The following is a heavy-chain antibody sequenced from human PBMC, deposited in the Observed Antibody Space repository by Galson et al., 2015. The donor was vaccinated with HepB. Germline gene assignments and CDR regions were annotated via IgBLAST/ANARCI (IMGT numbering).Heavy chain of an antibody. J-gene: IGHJ4*02. CDR1: GSTFTGYY. V-gene: IGHV1-2*02. CDR2: INPNSGGT. CDR3: ARGETGTLLLGY. D-gene: IGHD1-7*01. Sequence: SVTVSCKASGSTFTGYYMHWVRQAPGQGLEWMGWINPNSGGTNYAQKFQGRVTMTRDTSISTAYMELSRLRSDDTAVYYCARGETGTLLLGYWGQGTLVTVSS.